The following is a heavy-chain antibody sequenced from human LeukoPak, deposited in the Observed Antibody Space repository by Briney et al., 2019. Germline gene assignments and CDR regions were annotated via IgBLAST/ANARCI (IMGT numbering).Heavy chain of an antibody. CDR2: INHSGST. J-gene: IGHJ4*02. CDR1: GGSFSGYY. D-gene: IGHD4-11*01. CDR3: ARMMGSKGGY. V-gene: IGHV4-34*01. Sequence: SETLSLTCAVYGGSFSGYYWSWIRQPPGKGLEWIGEINHSGSTNYNPSLKSRVTISVDTSKNQFSLKLSSVTAADTAVYYCARMMGSKGGYWGQGTLVIVSS.